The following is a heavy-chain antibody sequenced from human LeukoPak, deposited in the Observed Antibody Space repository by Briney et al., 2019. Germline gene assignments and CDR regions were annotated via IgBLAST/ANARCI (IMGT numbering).Heavy chain of an antibody. J-gene: IGHJ4*02. D-gene: IGHD3-22*01. V-gene: IGHV3-23*01. Sequence: PGGSLRLSCAASGFAFTNFAMNWVRQAPGKGLEWVSTISGSGGSTYYADSVKGRFTISRANSKNTLSLQMNSLRAEDTAVYYCARGYYYTTGFYSFDYWGQRTLVTVSS. CDR2: ISGSGGST. CDR3: ARGYYYTTGFYSFDY. CDR1: GFAFTNFA.